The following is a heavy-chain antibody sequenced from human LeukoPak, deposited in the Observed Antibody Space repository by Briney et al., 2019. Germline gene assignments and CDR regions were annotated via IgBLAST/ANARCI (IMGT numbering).Heavy chain of an antibody. CDR3: AKVGITYYYDSSGYYWDY. J-gene: IGHJ4*02. CDR1: GFTFSSYA. CDR2: ISGSGGST. D-gene: IGHD3-22*01. V-gene: IGHV3-23*01. Sequence: SGGSLRLSCAASGFTFSSYAMSWVRQAPGKGLEWVSAISGSGGSTYYADSVEGRFTISRDNSKNTLYLQMNSLRAEDTAVYYCAKVGITYYYDSSGYYWDYWGQGTLVTVSS.